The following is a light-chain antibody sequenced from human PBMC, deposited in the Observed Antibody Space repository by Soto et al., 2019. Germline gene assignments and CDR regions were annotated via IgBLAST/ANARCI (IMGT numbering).Light chain of an antibody. CDR2: RAS. J-gene: IGKJ1*01. CDR3: QQYKNWPRT. V-gene: IGKV3-15*01. CDR1: QSVSDN. Sequence: EIVITQSPATLSVSPGERATLSCRASQSVSDNLAWYQQKPGQAPRLLIYRASSRATGIPARFSGSGSGTEFTLTISSLQSEDFGVYYCQQYKNWPRTFGQGTKVDIK.